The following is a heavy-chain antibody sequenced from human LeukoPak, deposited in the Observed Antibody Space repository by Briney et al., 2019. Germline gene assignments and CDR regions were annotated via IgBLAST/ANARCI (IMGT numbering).Heavy chain of an antibody. D-gene: IGHD5-12*01. CDR1: GFTFGGYG. CDR2: IAYDGSRA. Sequence: GGSLRLSCAGSGFTFGGYGMHWFRQTPGKGLEWVAVIAYDGSRAFYADSVKGRFTISRDNSKNTMSVQMDDLRAEDTAVYYRTGYNNDHFDYWGQGTLVTVSS. CDR3: TGYNNDHFDY. J-gene: IGHJ4*02. V-gene: IGHV3-33*03.